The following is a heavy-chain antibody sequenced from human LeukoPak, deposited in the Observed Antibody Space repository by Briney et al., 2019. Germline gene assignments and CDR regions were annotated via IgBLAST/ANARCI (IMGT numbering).Heavy chain of an antibody. V-gene: IGHV4-59*11. Sequence: SETLSLTCAVSADSFSSHYWTWIRQPPGKGLEWIGYISYIGSTNYNPSLKSRVTISIDTSKNQFSLKLSSVTAADTAVYYCARGIAAAWGPDRKYNWFDPWGQGTLVTVSS. J-gene: IGHJ5*02. D-gene: IGHD6-13*01. CDR2: ISYIGST. CDR1: ADSFSSHY. CDR3: ARGIAAAWGPDRKYNWFDP.